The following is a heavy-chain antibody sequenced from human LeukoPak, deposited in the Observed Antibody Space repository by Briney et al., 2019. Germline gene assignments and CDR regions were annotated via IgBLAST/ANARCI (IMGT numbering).Heavy chain of an antibody. V-gene: IGHV4-59*01. CDR2: IYYSGST. Sequence: SETLSLTCTVSGGSISSYCWTWIRQPPGKGLEWIGYIYYSGSTNHNPSLKSRVTISVDTSKNQFSLKLSSVTAADTAVYYCARSRGYDYHFDCWGQGTLVTVSS. J-gene: IGHJ4*02. CDR1: GGSISSYC. CDR3: ARSRGYDYHFDC. D-gene: IGHD5-12*01.